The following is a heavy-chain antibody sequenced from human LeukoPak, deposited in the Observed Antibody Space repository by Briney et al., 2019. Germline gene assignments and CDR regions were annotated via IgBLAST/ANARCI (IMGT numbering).Heavy chain of an antibody. D-gene: IGHD6-13*01. CDR1: GFTFEDYA. V-gene: IGHV3-9*03. CDR2: ISWKRGSI. CDR3: ANAAGTGLGAFDI. J-gene: IGHJ3*02. Sequence: PGRSLRLSCAASGFTFEDYAMHGVGQAPGKDGEGGAGISWKRGSIVYADSVKGGFNICRDKAKNSVHLKMNSLRAEDMALYYCANAAGTGLGAFDIWGQGTMVTVSS.